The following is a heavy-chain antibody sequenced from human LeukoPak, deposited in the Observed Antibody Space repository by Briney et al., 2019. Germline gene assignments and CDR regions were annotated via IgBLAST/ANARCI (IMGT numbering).Heavy chain of an antibody. D-gene: IGHD2-15*01. V-gene: IGHV4-34*01. CDR2: INHSGST. CDR1: GGSFSGYY. CDR3: ARGPTLTQDIVVVVAATKGYYFDY. Sequence: SETLSLTCAVYGGSFSGYYWSWIRQPPRKGLEWIGEINHSGSTNYNPSLKSRVTISVDTSKNQFSLKLSSVTAADTAVYYCARGPTLTQDIVVVVAATKGYYFDYWGQGTLVTVSS. J-gene: IGHJ4*02.